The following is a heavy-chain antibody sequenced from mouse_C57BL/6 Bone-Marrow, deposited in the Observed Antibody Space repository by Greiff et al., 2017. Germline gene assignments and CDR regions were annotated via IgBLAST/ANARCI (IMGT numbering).Heavy chain of an antibody. J-gene: IGHJ3*01. CDR2: IHPNSGST. CDR1: GYTFTSYW. V-gene: IGHV1-64*01. Sequence: QVQLQQPGAELVKPGASVKLSCKASGYTFTSYWMHWVNQRPGQGLEWIGMIHPNSGSTNYNEKFKSKATLTVDKSSGTAYMQLSSLTSEDSAVYYCARSRYYDYLPPFAYWGQGTLVTVSA. CDR3: ARSRYYDYLPPFAY. D-gene: IGHD2-4*01.